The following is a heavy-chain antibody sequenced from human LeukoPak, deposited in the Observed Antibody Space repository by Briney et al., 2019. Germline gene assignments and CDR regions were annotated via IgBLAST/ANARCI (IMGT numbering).Heavy chain of an antibody. CDR1: GYSISSGYY. CDR3: ARAETYYYDSSGYSPDYYFDY. Sequence: TSETLSLTCTVSGYSISSGYYWGWIRQPPGKGLEWIGSIYHSGSTYYNPSLKSRVTISVDTSKNQFSLKLSSVTAADTAVYYCARAETYYYDSSGYSPDYYFDYWGQGTLVTVSS. D-gene: IGHD3-22*01. V-gene: IGHV4-38-2*02. J-gene: IGHJ4*02. CDR2: IYHSGST.